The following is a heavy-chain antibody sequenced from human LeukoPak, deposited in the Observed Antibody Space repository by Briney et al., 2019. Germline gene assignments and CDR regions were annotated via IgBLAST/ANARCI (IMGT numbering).Heavy chain of an antibody. CDR3: ARHVDTAMASYYFDY. Sequence: PSETLSLTCTVSGGSISSYYWSWIRQPPGKGLEWIGYIYYSGSTNYNPSLKSRVTISVDTSKNQFSLKLSSVTAADTAVYYCARHVDTAMASYYFDYWGQGTLVTVSS. V-gene: IGHV4-59*08. J-gene: IGHJ4*02. CDR2: IYYSGST. D-gene: IGHD5-18*01. CDR1: GGSISSYY.